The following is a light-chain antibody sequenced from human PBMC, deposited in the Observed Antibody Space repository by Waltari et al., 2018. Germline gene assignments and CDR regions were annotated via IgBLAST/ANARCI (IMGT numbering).Light chain of an antibody. CDR1: TGAVTSGHY. CDR2: DTN. Sequence: QAVVTQEPSLTVSPGGTVTLTCGSSTGAVTSGHYPYWFQQKPGQAPKTLIYDTNNKHPWTPYRFSGSLLEGKAALTLSGAQPEDEAEYYCLLSYSGARVFGGGAKLTVL. CDR3: LLSYSGARV. V-gene: IGLV7-46*01. J-gene: IGLJ3*02.